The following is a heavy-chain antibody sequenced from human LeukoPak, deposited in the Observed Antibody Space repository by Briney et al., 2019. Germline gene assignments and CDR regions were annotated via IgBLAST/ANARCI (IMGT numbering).Heavy chain of an antibody. J-gene: IGHJ4*02. CDR2: IYTSGSTNY. V-gene: IGHV4-4*07. Sequence: PSDTLSLTCTVSGGSISSYYWNWIRQPAGKGLEWIGRIYTSGSTNYNYNPSLKSRVTMPVDTSKNQFSLKLSSVTAADTAVYYCARPYYDSSAPPYDYWGQGTLVTVSS. CDR3: ARPYYDSSAPPYDY. D-gene: IGHD3-22*01. CDR1: GGSISSYY.